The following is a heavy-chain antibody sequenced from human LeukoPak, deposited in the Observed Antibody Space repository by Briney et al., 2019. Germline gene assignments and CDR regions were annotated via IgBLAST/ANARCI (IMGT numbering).Heavy chain of an antibody. CDR1: GYTFTKYD. J-gene: IGHJ5*02. CDR2: MNPNSGNT. Sequence: ASVKVSCRASGYTFTKYDINWVRQASGQGLEWMGWMNPNSGNTGYAQKFQGRVTITWNTSISTAYMELSSLRSEDTAVYYCAREGFDAWGQGTLVTVSS. CDR3: AREGFDA. V-gene: IGHV1-8*03.